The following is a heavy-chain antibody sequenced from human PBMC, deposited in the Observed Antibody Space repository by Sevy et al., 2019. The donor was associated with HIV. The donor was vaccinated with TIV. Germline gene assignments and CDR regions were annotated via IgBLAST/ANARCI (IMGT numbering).Heavy chain of an antibody. CDR1: GFDVSNNY. D-gene: IGHD6-13*01. J-gene: IGHJ5*01. Sequence: GGSLRLSCAGSGFDVSNNYMSWVRQAPGKGLEWVSIIYSSGTTNYADSLKGRFTISRDKSKNTVYLQMSSLSANAAAFYHCARDYSRRPGWFDSWGQGTLVTVSS. CDR3: ARDYSRRPGWFDS. CDR2: IYSSGTT. V-gene: IGHV3-53*01.